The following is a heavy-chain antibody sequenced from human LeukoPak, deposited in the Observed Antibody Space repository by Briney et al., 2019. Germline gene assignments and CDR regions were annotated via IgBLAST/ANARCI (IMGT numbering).Heavy chain of an antibody. V-gene: IGHV3-66*02. J-gene: IGHJ6*03. Sequence: GGSLRLSCAASGFTVSSNYMSWVRQAPGKGLEWVSVIYSGGSTYYADSVKGRFTISGDNSKNTLYLQMNSLRAEDTAVYYCARDVVSRRWRYYYYMDVWGKGTTVTVSS. CDR1: GFTVSSNY. CDR3: ARDVVSRRWRYYYYMDV. CDR2: IYSGGST. D-gene: IGHD2-15*01.